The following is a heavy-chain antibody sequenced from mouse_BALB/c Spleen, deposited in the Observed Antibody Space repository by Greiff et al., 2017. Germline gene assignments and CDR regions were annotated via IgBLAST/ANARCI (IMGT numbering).Heavy chain of an antibody. CDR3: ARPMMVTNAMDY. D-gene: IGHD2-3*01. J-gene: IGHJ4*01. Sequence: EVHLVESGGDLVKPGGSLKLSCAASGFTFSSYGMSWVRQTPDKRLEWVATISSGGSYTYYPDSVKGRFTISRDNAKNTLYLQMSSLKSEDTAMYYCARPMMVTNAMDYWGQGTSVTVSS. CDR1: GFTFSSYG. V-gene: IGHV5-6*01. CDR2: ISSGGSYT.